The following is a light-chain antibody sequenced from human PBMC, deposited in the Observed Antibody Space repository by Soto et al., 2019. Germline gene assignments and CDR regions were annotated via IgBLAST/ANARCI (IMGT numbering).Light chain of an antibody. CDR1: QNISNY. Sequence: ILFIQSPATLSVSPGERATLSCRASQNISNYLIWYQQKPGQAPRVLIYAASTRATGIPDRLSGSGSGTEFTLTIRSLHSEDFGVYYCQQYDNWWTFGQGTKVDIK. CDR2: AAS. J-gene: IGKJ1*01. V-gene: IGKV3-15*01. CDR3: QQYDNWWT.